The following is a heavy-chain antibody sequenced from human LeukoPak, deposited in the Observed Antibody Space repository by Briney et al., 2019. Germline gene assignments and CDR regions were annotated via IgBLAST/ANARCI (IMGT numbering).Heavy chain of an antibody. CDR2: ISSNGGST. CDR1: GFTFSSYA. D-gene: IGHD3-22*01. V-gene: IGHV3-64*01. CDR3: ARGYYDSSGYYYVGYFQH. J-gene: IGHJ1*01. Sequence: GGSLRLSCAASGFTFSSYAMSWVRQAPGKGLEYVSAISSNGGSTYYANSVKGRFTISRDNSKNTLYLQMGSLRAEDMAVYYCARGYYDSSGYYYVGYFQHWGQGTLVTVSS.